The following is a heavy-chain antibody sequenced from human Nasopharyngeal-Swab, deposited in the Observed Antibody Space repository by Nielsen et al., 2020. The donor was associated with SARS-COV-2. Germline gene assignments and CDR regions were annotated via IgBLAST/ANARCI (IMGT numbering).Heavy chain of an antibody. J-gene: IGHJ6*03. Sequence: WIRQPPGKGLEWVSGISWNSGSIGYADSVRGRFTISRDNAKNSLYLQMNSLRLEDTALYFCAKAASAMLTVYYYCMDVWGKGTTVTVSS. CDR3: AKAASAMLTVYYYCMDV. CDR2: ISWNSGSI. V-gene: IGHV3-9*01. D-gene: IGHD2-2*01.